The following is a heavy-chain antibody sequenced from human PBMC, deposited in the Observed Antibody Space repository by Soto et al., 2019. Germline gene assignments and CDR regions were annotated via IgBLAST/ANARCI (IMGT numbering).Heavy chain of an antibody. CDR3: AHRTRKARNCSGGSCVFDY. CDR2: IYWDDDK. Sequence: SGPTLVNPTQTLTLTCTFSGFSLSTSGVGVGWIRQPPGKALEWLALIYWDDDKRYSPSLKSRLTITKDTSKNQVVLTMTNMDPVDTATYYCAHRTRKARNCSGGSCVFDYWGQGTLVTVSS. V-gene: IGHV2-5*02. J-gene: IGHJ4*02. CDR1: GFSLSTSGVG. D-gene: IGHD2-15*01.